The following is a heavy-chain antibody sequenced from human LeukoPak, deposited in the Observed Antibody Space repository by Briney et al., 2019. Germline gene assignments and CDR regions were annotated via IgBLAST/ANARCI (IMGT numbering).Heavy chain of an antibody. D-gene: IGHD3-10*01. CDR1: GGSISSSSYY. V-gene: IGHV4-39*01. Sequence: SETLSLTCTVSGGSISSSSYYWGWIRQPPGKGLEWIGSIYYSGSTYYNPSLKSRVTISLNTSKNQFSLELISVTAADTAVYYCASVRRGFGESSKYYAYYYMGVWGKGTTVTISS. CDR3: ASVRRGFGESSKYYAYYYMGV. J-gene: IGHJ6*03. CDR2: IYYSGST.